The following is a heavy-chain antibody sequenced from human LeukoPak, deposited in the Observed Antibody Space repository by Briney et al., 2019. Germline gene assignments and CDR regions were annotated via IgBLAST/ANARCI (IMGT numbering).Heavy chain of an antibody. Sequence: GESLKISCKGSGYSFTSYWIGWVRQMPGKGLEWVGIIYPGDSDTRYSPSFQGQVTISADKSISTAYLQWSSLKASDTAMYYCARLQGIAAAGTGFDAFDIWGQGTMVTVSS. J-gene: IGHJ3*02. CDR3: ARLQGIAAAGTGFDAFDI. V-gene: IGHV5-51*01. D-gene: IGHD6-13*01. CDR2: IYPGDSDT. CDR1: GYSFTSYW.